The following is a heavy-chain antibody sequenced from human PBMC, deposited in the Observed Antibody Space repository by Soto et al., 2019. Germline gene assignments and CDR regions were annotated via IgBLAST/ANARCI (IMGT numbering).Heavy chain of an antibody. D-gene: IGHD1-26*01. V-gene: IGHV4-31*03. J-gene: IGHJ5*02. CDR2: INYSGRA. Sequence: QVQLQESGPGLVKPSQTLSLTCTVSGGSINSHNYYWSWIRQHPGKGLEWIGYINYSGRASYNPSLKSRGSIVADTSMNQLSLRLSSVTAADTAVYYCARDVASGDSRSGISWFDPWGQGTLVTVSS. CDR1: GGSINSHNYY. CDR3: ARDVASGDSRSGISWFDP.